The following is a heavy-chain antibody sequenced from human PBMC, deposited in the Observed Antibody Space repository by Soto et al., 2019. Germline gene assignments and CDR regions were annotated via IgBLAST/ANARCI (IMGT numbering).Heavy chain of an antibody. V-gene: IGHV1-18*01. Sequence: QVQLVQSGAEVKKPGASVKVSCKASGYTFTRYGISWVRQAHGQGLEWMGWISAYNGNTNYAQKLQGRVTMTTDTSTSTAYMELRSMRSDDTDVYYCARDPRGAATIDAFDYWGQGTLVTVAS. CDR3: ARDPRGAATIDAFDY. CDR2: ISAYNGNT. J-gene: IGHJ4*02. D-gene: IGHD5-12*01. CDR1: GYTFTRYG.